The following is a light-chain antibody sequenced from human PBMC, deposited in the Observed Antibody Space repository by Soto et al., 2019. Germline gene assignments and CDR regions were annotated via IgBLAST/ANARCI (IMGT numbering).Light chain of an antibody. Sequence: EIVLTQSPGTLSFSPGERATLSCRASQGISSRYLAWYQQKPGQAPRLLIYDASNRATGIPDRFSGSGSGTDFTLTISRLESEDFAVYYCQQYGSSPWTFGQGTKVEIK. CDR3: QQYGSSPWT. J-gene: IGKJ1*01. CDR1: QGISSRY. V-gene: IGKV3-20*01. CDR2: DAS.